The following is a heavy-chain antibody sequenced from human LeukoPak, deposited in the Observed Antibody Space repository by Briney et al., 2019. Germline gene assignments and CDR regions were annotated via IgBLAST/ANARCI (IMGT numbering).Heavy chain of an antibody. J-gene: IGHJ6*02. CDR2: AIPTFGTA. D-gene: IGHD2-2*01. Sequence: PSVKVSCKASGGTFSIYAISWLRQPPAQGLKWMGGAIPTFGTANNAQKFQVRVTITADESTSTAYMELSSLRSEDTGVYYCAREAVVVLNPTNYYYYGMDVWAKGPRSPSP. CDR3: AREAVVVLNPTNYYYYGMDV. CDR1: GGTFSIYA. V-gene: IGHV1-69*13.